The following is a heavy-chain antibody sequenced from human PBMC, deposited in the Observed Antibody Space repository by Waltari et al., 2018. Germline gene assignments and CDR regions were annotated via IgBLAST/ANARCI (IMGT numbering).Heavy chain of an antibody. D-gene: IGHD4-17*01. CDR2: NYYSGTT. Sequence: QVQLQESGPGLLKPSETLSLTCSVSGGSISSYYWNWFRQPPGKGLEWLGYNYYSGTTNYNPSLKSRVTISVDTSKNQVSLQLRSVTAADTAVYYCAREIYGGNSRPFDYWGQGMLVTVSS. V-gene: IGHV4-59*01. CDR1: GGSISSYY. CDR3: AREIYGGNSRPFDY. J-gene: IGHJ4*02.